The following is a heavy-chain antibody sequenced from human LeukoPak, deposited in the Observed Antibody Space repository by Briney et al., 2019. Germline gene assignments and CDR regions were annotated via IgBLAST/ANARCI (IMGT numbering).Heavy chain of an antibody. CDR2: ISVSGGST. J-gene: IGHJ4*02. CDR1: GFTFSTYD. CDR3: ARGGVLLAGKKFDY. Sequence: GGSLRLSCAASGFTFSTYDMSWVRQAPGKGLEWVSGISVSGGSTYYADSVKGRFTISRDNSKNTLYLQMNSLRAEDTAVYYCARGGVLLAGKKFDYWGQGILVTVSS. V-gene: IGHV3-23*01. D-gene: IGHD6-13*01.